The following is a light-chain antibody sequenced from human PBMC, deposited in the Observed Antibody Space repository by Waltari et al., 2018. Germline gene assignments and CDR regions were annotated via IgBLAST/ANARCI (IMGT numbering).Light chain of an antibody. J-gene: IGKJ1*01. CDR3: QQYYESPLT. CDR2: WAS. V-gene: IGKV4-1*01. Sequence: DIVMTQSPGSLAVSLGERATINCRSSQSILDTYKKKNHLAWYQQKPGQPLKLLIYWASTRESGVPDRFSGGGSGTEFTLTIRSVQAEDAAVYYCQQYYESPLTFGQGTKVEIE. CDR1: QSILDTYKKKNH.